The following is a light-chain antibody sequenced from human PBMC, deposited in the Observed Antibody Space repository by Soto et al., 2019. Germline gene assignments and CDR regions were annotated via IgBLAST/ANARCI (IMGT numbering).Light chain of an antibody. J-gene: IGLJ2*01. CDR2: DVN. CDR1: SSDVGYYNY. Sequence: QSALSQPRSVSGSPGQSVTISCTGTSSDVGYYNYVSWYQQNPDKAPKLMIYDVNKRPSGVPDRFSASKSGNTASLTISGLQAEDEADYYCCSYAGSYSHVVFGGGTQLTVL. V-gene: IGLV2-11*01. CDR3: CSYAGSYSHVV.